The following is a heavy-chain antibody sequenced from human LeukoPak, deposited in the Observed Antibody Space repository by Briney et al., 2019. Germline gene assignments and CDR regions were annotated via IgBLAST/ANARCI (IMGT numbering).Heavy chain of an antibody. D-gene: IGHD2-2*01. CDR1: GYTFTGYY. Sequence: ASVKVSCKASGYTFTGYYMHWVRQAPGQGLEWMGWINPNSGGTNYAQKFQGRVTMTRDTSISTVYMELSRLRSDDTAVYYCARDLEATVVVVPAATLGWFDPWGQGTLVTVSS. V-gene: IGHV1-2*02. J-gene: IGHJ5*02. CDR2: INPNSGGT. CDR3: ARDLEATVVVVPAATLGWFDP.